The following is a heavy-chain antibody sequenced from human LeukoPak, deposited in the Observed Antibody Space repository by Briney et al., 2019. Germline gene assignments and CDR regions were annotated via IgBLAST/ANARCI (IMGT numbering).Heavy chain of an antibody. D-gene: IGHD6-25*01. J-gene: IGHJ3*02. CDR3: AREGTAEAFDI. CDR2: IYYSGST. Sequence: SETLSLTCTVSAGSISSNSYYWGWIRQPPGKGLQWIGSIYYSGSTYYNPSLKSRVTISVDTSKNQFSLQLNSVTPEDTAVYYCAREGTAEAFDIWGQGTMVTVSS. CDR1: AGSISSNSYY. V-gene: IGHV4-39*02.